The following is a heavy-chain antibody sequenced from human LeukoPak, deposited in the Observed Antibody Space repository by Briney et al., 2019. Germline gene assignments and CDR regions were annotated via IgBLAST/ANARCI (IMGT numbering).Heavy chain of an antibody. D-gene: IGHD3-10*01. CDR3: TKRIDGAGSYYIDF. Sequence: GGSLRLSCAASGFTFRNYVMNWVRQAPGKGLEWVSAIGGTDGTTFYAAFVKGRFTISRDNSRNTLYLLMNSLRAEDTAVYYCTKRIDGAGSYYIDFWGQGTVVTVSS. V-gene: IGHV3-23*01. CDR2: IGGTDGTT. J-gene: IGHJ4*02. CDR1: GFTFRNYV.